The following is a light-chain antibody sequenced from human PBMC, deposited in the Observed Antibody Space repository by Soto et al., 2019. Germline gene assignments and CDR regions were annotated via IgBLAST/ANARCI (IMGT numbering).Light chain of an antibody. J-gene: IGKJ4*01. Sequence: EKVMTQSPATLSVSPGETATLSCRASQSVTNNYSAWYQQKPGLAPRLLIHDVSTRATGIPARFSGSGSGTEFTLTISSLQSEDFAVYYCQQYDDWPLTFGGGTKVDIK. V-gene: IGKV3D-15*01. CDR3: QQYDDWPLT. CDR1: QSVTNN. CDR2: DVS.